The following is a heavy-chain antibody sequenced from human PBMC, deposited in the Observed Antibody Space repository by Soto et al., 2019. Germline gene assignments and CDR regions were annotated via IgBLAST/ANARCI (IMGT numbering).Heavy chain of an antibody. V-gene: IGHV1-8*01. CDR3: ARGGGRGYSSSWYECYYYYYMDV. Sequence: ASVKVSCKASGYTFASYDINWVRQATGQGLEWMGWMNPNSGNTGYAQKFQGRVTMTRNTSISTAYMELSSLRSEDTAVYYCARGGGRGYSSSWYECYYYYYMDVCGKGTTVTVSS. D-gene: IGHD6-13*01. J-gene: IGHJ6*03. CDR2: MNPNSGNT. CDR1: GYTFASYD.